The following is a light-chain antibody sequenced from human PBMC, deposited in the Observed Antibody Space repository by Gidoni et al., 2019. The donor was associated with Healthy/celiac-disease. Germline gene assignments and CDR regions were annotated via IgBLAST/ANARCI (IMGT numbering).Light chain of an antibody. CDR1: QSISSW. Sequence: DIQMTQSPSTLSASVGDRVTITCRASQSISSWLAWYQQKPGKAPKLLIYKASSIESGVTSRFSGSGSGTEFTLTISSLQPDDFATYYCQQYNSYPCSFGQGTKLEIK. CDR2: KAS. CDR3: QQYNSYPCS. V-gene: IGKV1-5*03. J-gene: IGKJ2*04.